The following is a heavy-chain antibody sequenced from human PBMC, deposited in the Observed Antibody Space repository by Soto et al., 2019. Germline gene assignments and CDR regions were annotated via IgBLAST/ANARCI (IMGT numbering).Heavy chain of an antibody. J-gene: IGHJ3*02. D-gene: IGHD3-9*01. Sequence: QVQLQESGPGLVKPSETLSLTCTVSGGSISSYYWSWIRQPPGKGLEWIGYIYYSGSTNYNPSLKSRETISVDTSTNKLCLKMSSVTAADTAVYYCAREGGDILTGYLEGDAFDIWGQGAMVTVSS. CDR1: GGSISSYY. CDR3: AREGGDILTGYLEGDAFDI. CDR2: IYYSGST. V-gene: IGHV4-59*01.